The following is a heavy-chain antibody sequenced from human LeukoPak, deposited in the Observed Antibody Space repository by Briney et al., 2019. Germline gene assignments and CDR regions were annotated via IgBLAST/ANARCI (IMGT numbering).Heavy chain of an antibody. CDR3: ARGPVPQAY. Sequence: GGSLRLSCAASGFTFSSYEMNWVRQAPGKGLEWVSYISSSGSTMYYADSVKGRFTISRDNAKNSLYLQMNSLRAEDTAVYYCARGPVPQAYWGQGTLVTVSS. CDR2: ISSSGSTM. J-gene: IGHJ4*02. CDR1: GFTFSSYE. V-gene: IGHV3-48*03.